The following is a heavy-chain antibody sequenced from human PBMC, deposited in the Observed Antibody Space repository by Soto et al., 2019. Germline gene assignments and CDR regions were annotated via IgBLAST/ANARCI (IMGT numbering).Heavy chain of an antibody. CDR1: GASIRSYY. V-gene: IGHV4-59*03. D-gene: IGHD3-10*01. Sequence: SETLSLTCRVSGASIRSYYWHWIRQPPGKGLEWIGYVYTSDSTTYSSSLKSRVTISVDKSKSQFYMRLNSVTAADTAVYYCARSAGHPGDFFYYNGMDVWGQGTTVT. J-gene: IGHJ6*02. CDR2: VYTSDST. CDR3: ARSAGHPGDFFYYNGMDV.